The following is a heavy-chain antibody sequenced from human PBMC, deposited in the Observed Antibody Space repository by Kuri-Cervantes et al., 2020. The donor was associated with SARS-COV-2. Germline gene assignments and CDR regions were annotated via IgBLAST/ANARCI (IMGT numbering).Heavy chain of an antibody. Sequence: GESLKISCAASGFTFNNYDMYWVRQAPGKGLEWVSAISGSGGSTYYADSVKGRFTISRDNSKNTLYLQMNSLRAEDTAVYYCAKDYYYDSSGYPRVVVDYWGQGTLVTVSS. CDR1: GFTFNNYD. J-gene: IGHJ4*02. V-gene: IGHV3-23*01. CDR2: ISGSGGST. CDR3: AKDYYYDSSGYPRVVVDY. D-gene: IGHD3-22*01.